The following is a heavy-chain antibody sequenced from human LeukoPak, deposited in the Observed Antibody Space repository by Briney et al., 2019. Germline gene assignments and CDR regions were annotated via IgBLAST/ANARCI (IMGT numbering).Heavy chain of an antibody. V-gene: IGHV4-61*01. D-gene: IGHD5-24*01. CDR1: GGSVRSGSYY. J-gene: IGHJ4*02. Sequence: SETLSLTCTVSGGSVRSGSYYWSWIRQPPGKGLEWIGYNSGSTNYNPSLRSRVTISVDTSKNQFSLKLSSVTAADTAVYYCARVRTGYNYGFRDYWGQGTLVTVSS. CDR2: NSGST. CDR3: ARVRTGYNYGFRDY.